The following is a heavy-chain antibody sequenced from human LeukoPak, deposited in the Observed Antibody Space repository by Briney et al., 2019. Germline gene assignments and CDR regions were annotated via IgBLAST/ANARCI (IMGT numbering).Heavy chain of an antibody. D-gene: IGHD4-17*01. CDR3: ATGTTVTTWGAFDI. CDR1: GYTLTELS. CDR2: FDPEDGET. J-gene: IGHJ3*02. V-gene: IGHV1-24*01. Sequence: ASVKVSCKVSGYTLTELSMHWVRQAPGKGLEWMRGFDPEDGETIYAQKFQGRVTMTEDTSTDTAYMELSSLRSEDTAVYYCATGTTVTTWGAFDIWGQGTMVTVSS.